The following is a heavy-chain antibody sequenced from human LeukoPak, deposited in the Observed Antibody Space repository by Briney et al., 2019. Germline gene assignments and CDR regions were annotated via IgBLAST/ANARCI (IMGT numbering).Heavy chain of an antibody. Sequence: SETLSLTCTVSGGSISTYYWSWIRQPPGKGLELIGYIHYSGSTTYNPSLKSRVTISVDTSKNQFSLKPSSVTAADTAVYYCARLNMDVWGQGTTVTVSS. V-gene: IGHV4-59*01. CDR1: GGSISTYY. CDR2: IHYSGST. J-gene: IGHJ6*02. CDR3: ARLNMDV.